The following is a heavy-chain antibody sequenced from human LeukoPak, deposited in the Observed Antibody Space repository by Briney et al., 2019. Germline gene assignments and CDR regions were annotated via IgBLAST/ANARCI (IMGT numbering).Heavy chain of an antibody. V-gene: IGHV1-2*02. Sequence: ASVKVSCKASGYTFTGYYMHWVRQAPGQGLEWMGWINPNSGGTNYAQKFQGRVTMTRDTSISTAYMELSRLRSDDTAVYYCARDSSGYLEGFDYWGQGTLVTVSS. J-gene: IGHJ4*02. CDR1: GYTFTGYY. D-gene: IGHD3-22*01. CDR2: INPNSGGT. CDR3: ARDSSGYLEGFDY.